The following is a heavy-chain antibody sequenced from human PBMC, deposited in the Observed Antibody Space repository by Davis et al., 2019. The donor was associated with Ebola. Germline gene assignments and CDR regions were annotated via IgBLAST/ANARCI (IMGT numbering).Heavy chain of an antibody. CDR3: ARRQYDYYGMDV. CDR1: GYTFTSSG. D-gene: IGHD4-11*01. V-gene: IGHV1-2*02. CDR2: INPNSGGT. Sequence: SVNVSCKASGYTFTSSGISCVRQAPGQGLEWMGWINPNSGGTNYAQKFQGRVTMTRDTSISTAYMELSRLRSDDTAVYYCARRQYDYYGMDVWGQGTTVTVSS. J-gene: IGHJ6*02.